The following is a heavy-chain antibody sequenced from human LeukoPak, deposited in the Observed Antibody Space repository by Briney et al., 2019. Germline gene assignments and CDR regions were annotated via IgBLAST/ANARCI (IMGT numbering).Heavy chain of an antibody. CDR1: GGSFSGYY. Sequence: PSETLSPTCAVYGGSFSGYYWSWIRQPPGKGLEWIGEINHSGSTNYNPSLKSRVTISVDMSKNQFSLKLSSVTAADTAVYYCARSPIIVVVPAAISGYFDYWGQGTLVTVSS. D-gene: IGHD2-2*02. V-gene: IGHV4-34*01. CDR3: ARSPIIVVVPAAISGYFDY. J-gene: IGHJ4*02. CDR2: INHSGST.